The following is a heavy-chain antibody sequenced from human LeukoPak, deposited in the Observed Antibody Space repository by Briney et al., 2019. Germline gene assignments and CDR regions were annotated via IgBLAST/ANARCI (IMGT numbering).Heavy chain of an antibody. CDR2: IYTSGST. Sequence: SETLSLTCTVSGGSISSYYWSWIRQPAGKGLEWMGRIYTSGSTNYNPSLKSRVTMSVDTSRNQFYLKLSSVTAADTAVYYYARVTRGLLDYWGQGTLVTVSS. V-gene: IGHV4-4*07. CDR3: ARVTRGLLDY. J-gene: IGHJ4*02. D-gene: IGHD3-10*01. CDR1: GGSISSYY.